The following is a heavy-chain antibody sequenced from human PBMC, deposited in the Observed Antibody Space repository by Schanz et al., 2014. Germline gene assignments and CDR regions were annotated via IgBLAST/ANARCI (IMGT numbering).Heavy chain of an antibody. CDR2: VTWDGGYT. Sequence: EVQLVESGGGLVQPGGSLRLSCAASAFIFRSYSMHWVRQAPGKGLEWVSLVTWDGGYTYYADSVKGRFTISRDNSKNSLYLQMDSLRSEDTALYYCAKNRAGGYESFLDSWGQGTLVTVSS. CDR1: AFIFRSYS. CDR3: AKNRAGGYESFLDS. V-gene: IGHV3-43*01. D-gene: IGHD5-12*01. J-gene: IGHJ4*02.